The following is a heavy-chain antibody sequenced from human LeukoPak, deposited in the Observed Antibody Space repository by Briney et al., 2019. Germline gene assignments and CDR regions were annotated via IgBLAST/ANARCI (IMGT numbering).Heavy chain of an antibody. D-gene: IGHD4-17*01. CDR3: ARDIDNGDYVVY. J-gene: IGHJ4*02. V-gene: IGHV3-23*01. Sequence: GGSLRLSCAASGFTFSSYGMSWVRQAPGKGLEWVSAISGGGGDTYYADSVKGRFTISRDNSKNTLYLQMNSLRAEDTALYYCARDIDNGDYVVYWGQGTLVTVSS. CDR2: ISGGGGDT. CDR1: GFTFSSYG.